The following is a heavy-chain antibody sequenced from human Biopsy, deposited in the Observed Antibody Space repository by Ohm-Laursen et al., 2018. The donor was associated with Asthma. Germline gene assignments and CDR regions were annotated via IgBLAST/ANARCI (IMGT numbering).Heavy chain of an antibody. V-gene: IGHV3-33*08. CDR1: GFTFSDYY. J-gene: IGHJ4*02. CDR2: IWFDGSNN. Sequence: SLRLSCAASGFTFSDYYMSWLRQAPGKGLEWVAGIWFDGSNNHDADSVKGRFTISRDNSKNTLYLQMNSLSAEDTARYYCGRERSYMVDYWGQGTLVSVSS. CDR3: GRERSYMVDY. D-gene: IGHD3-10*01.